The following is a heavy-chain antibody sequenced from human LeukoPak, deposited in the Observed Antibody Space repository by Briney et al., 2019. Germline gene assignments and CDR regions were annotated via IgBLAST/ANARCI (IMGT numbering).Heavy chain of an antibody. CDR2: INPNSGGT. J-gene: IGHJ4*02. V-gene: IGHV1-2*02. D-gene: IGHD3-10*01. CDR3: ARSMVRGVIIGMD. CDR1: GYTFTGYY. Sequence: ASVKVSCKASGYTFTGYYMHWVRQAPGQGLEWIGWINPNSGGTNYAQKFQGRVTMTRDTSISTAYMELSRLRSDDTAVYYCARSMVRGVIIGMDWGQGTLVTVSS.